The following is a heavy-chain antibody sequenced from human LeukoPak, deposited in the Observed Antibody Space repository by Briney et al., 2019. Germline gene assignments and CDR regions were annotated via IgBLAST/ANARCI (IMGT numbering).Heavy chain of an antibody. J-gene: IGHJ3*02. CDR2: ISAYNGNT. D-gene: IGHD3-22*01. CDR1: GYTFTSYG. Sequence: GASVKVSCKASGYTFTSYGISWVRQAPGQGLEWMGWISAYNGNTNYAQTLQGRVTVTTDTSTSTAYMELRSLRSDDTAVYYCARDDSSGCDAFDIWGQGTMVTVSS. V-gene: IGHV1-18*01. CDR3: ARDDSSGCDAFDI.